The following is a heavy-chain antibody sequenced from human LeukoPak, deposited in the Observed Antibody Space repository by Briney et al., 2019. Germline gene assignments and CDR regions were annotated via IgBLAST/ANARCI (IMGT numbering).Heavy chain of an antibody. V-gene: IGHV3-30-3*01. CDR2: KSYDGSNK. D-gene: IGHD6-25*01. J-gene: IGHJ4*02. Sequence: GGSLRLSCAASGFTFSSYAMHWVRQAPGKGLEWVAVKSYDGSNKYYADSVKGRFTISRDNSKNTLYLQMNSLRAEDTAVYYCAREYIAAFDYWGQGTLVTVSS. CDR1: GFTFSSYA. CDR3: AREYIAAFDY.